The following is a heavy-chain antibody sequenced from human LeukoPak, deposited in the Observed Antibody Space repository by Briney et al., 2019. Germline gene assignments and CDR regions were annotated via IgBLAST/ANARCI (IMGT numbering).Heavy chain of an antibody. V-gene: IGHV4-34*01. Sequence: NASETLSLTCAVYGGSFSGYYWSWIRQPPGKGLEWIGEISLSGLTNYNPSLKSRVTMALDKSKNHLSLNLTSVTAADTAVYYCSRENGAFSPFGYWGQGTLVTVPS. CDR2: ISLSGLT. J-gene: IGHJ4*02. CDR1: GGSFSGYY. CDR3: SRENGAFSPFGY. D-gene: IGHD2-8*01.